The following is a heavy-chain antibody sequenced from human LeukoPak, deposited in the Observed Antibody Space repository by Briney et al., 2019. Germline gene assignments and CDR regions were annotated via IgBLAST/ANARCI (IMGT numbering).Heavy chain of an antibody. Sequence: SETLSLTCTVSGGSISSSSYCWGWIRQPPGKGLEWIGSIYYSGSTYYNPSLKSRVTISVDTSKNQFSLKLSSVTAADTAVYYCARRKGLVDYWGQGTLVTVSS. CDR1: GGSISSSSYC. CDR3: ARRKGLVDY. D-gene: IGHD3/OR15-3a*01. CDR2: IYYSGST. J-gene: IGHJ4*02. V-gene: IGHV4-39*01.